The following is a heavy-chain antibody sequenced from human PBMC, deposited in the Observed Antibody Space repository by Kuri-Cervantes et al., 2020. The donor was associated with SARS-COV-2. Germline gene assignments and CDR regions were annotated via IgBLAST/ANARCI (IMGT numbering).Heavy chain of an antibody. Sequence: GSLRLSCAVYGGSFSGYYWSWIRQPPGKGLEWIGGINHSGSTNYNPSLKSRVTISVDTSKNQFSLKLSSVTAADTAVYYFARGRVVPAALDYWGQGTLVTVSS. CDR2: INHSGST. V-gene: IGHV4-34*01. J-gene: IGHJ4*02. CDR3: ARGRVVPAALDY. D-gene: IGHD2-2*01. CDR1: GGSFSGYY.